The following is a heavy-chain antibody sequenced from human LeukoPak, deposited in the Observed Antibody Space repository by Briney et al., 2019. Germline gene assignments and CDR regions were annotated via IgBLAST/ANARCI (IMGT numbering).Heavy chain of an antibody. D-gene: IGHD5-12*01. V-gene: IGHV3-11*06. CDR1: GFPFGVYY. CDR3: ATEDWAVATS. J-gene: IGHJ5*02. CDR2: INGAGDYT. Sequence: PGGSLRLSCAASGFPFGVYYMSWIRQAPGKGLEWVSYINGAGDYTDYADSVRGRFTISRDNARNSLFLQMNSLRAEDTAVYYCATEDWAVATSWGQGTLVTVSA.